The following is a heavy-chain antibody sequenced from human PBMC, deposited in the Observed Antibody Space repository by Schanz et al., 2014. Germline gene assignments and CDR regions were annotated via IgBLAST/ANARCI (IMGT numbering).Heavy chain of an antibody. V-gene: IGHV4-61*02. J-gene: IGHJ2*01. D-gene: IGHD1-1*01. CDR1: GGSIRSGTYY. Sequence: QVQLQESGPGLLKPSQTLSLTCTVSGGSIRSGTYYWSWIRRPAGKALEWVGRVFPNGITNYNPSLKSRVTISLDTSKNHFSRTQTSLTAADTAVYYCARDTTWRLDLWGRGTLVTVSS. CDR2: VFPNGIT. CDR3: ARDTTWRLDL.